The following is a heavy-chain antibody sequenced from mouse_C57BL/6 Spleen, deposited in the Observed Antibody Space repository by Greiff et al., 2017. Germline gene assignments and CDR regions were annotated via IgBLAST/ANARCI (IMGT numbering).Heavy chain of an antibody. Sequence: QVQLQQPGAELVRPGSSVKLSCKASGYTFTSYWMHWVKQRPIQGLEWIGNIDPSDSETHYNQKFKDKATLTVDKSSSTAYMQLSSLTSEDSAVYYFAKGLLRYYYAMDYWGQGTSVTVPS. J-gene: IGHJ4*01. CDR1: GYTFTSYW. V-gene: IGHV1-52*01. CDR2: IDPSDSET. CDR3: AKGLLRYYYAMDY. D-gene: IGHD1-1*01.